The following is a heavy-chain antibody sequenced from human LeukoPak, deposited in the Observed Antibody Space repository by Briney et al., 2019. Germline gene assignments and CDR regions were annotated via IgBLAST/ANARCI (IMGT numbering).Heavy chain of an antibody. V-gene: IGHV3-30*02. J-gene: IGHJ4*02. Sequence: GGSLRLSCATSGFTFSNYGIHWVRQAPGKGLEWVAFIQYEGNKEYYGDSVKGRFNISRDNSKNTLFLQMNSLRGEDTAVYYCAKDTYTGNFYGYFDHWGQGTQVTVSS. CDR1: GFTFSNYG. D-gene: IGHD1-26*01. CDR3: AKDTYTGNFYGYFDH. CDR2: IQYEGNKE.